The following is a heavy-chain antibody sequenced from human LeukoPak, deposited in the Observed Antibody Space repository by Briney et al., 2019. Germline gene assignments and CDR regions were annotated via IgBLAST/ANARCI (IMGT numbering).Heavy chain of an antibody. CDR3: ARERDYQLPDY. CDR1: GGSISSGSYY. J-gene: IGHJ4*02. D-gene: IGHD2-2*01. V-gene: IGHV4-61*02. Sequence: SETLSLTCTVSGGSISSGSYYWSWMRQPAGKGLEWIGRIYTSGSTNYNPSLKSRVTISVDTSKNQFSLKLSSVTAADTAVYYCARERDYQLPDYWGQGTLVTVSS. CDR2: IYTSGST.